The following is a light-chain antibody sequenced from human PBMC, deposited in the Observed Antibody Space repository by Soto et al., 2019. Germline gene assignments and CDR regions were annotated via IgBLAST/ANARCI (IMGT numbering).Light chain of an antibody. V-gene: IGKV3-20*01. CDR2: DAS. CDR3: QQFSSYPLT. CDR1: LTVRNNY. Sequence: EVVLTQSPGTLSLSPGERATLSCRASLTVRNNYLAWYQQKPGQAPRLLIYDASSRATGIPDRFSGGGSGTDFTLTISRLEPEDFAVYYCQQFSSYPLTFGGGTKVDIK. J-gene: IGKJ4*01.